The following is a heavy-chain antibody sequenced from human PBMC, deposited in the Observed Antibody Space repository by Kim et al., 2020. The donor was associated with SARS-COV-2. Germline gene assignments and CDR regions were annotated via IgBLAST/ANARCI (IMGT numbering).Heavy chain of an antibody. Sequence: DSVKGRFTISRDKSKNTVYLQMNSLRDEDTAMYYCAKDSNDDYVWGSFDYWGQGTLVTVSS. D-gene: IGHD3-16*01. CDR3: AKDSNDDYVWGSFDY. V-gene: IGHV3-33*03. J-gene: IGHJ4*02.